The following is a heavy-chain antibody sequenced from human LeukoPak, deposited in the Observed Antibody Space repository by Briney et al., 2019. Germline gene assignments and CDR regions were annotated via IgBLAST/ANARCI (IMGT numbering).Heavy chain of an antibody. V-gene: IGHV3-53*01. J-gene: IGHJ4*02. CDR2: IYSGGTT. CDR1: GFTVSRNY. D-gene: IGHD6-19*01. CDR3: ARGYQHPSGWYYFDY. Sequence: GGSLRLSCVAFGFTVSRNYINWVRQAPGKGLEWVSVIYSGGTTYYADSVKGRFTVSRDNSKSTVYLQMNRLRAEDTAVYYCARGYQHPSGWYYFDYWSQGTLVTVSS.